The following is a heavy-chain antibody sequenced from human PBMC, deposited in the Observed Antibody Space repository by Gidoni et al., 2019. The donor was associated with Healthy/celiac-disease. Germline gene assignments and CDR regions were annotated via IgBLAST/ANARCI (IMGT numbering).Heavy chain of an antibody. CDR2: IYWNDDK. CDR1: GFSLSTSGVG. CDR3: AHNSHYYYDSSGYDAFDI. Sequence: QITLKASGPTLVNPTQTLTLTCTFSGFSLSTSGVGVGWIRQPPGKALEWLALIYWNDDKRYSPSLKSRLTITKDTSKNQVVLTMTNMDPVDTATYYCAHNSHYYYDSSGYDAFDIWGQGTMVTVSS. J-gene: IGHJ3*02. D-gene: IGHD3-22*01. V-gene: IGHV2-5*01.